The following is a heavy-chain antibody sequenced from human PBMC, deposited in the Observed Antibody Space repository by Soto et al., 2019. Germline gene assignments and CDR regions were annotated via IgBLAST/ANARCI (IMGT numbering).Heavy chain of an antibody. D-gene: IGHD6-13*01. CDR2: VYRTGIT. CDR3: ARARATIAAAAIFDC. CDR1: GGSISTSNW. V-gene: IGHV4-4*02. Sequence: QVQLQESGPGLVKPSGTLSLTCAVSGGSISTSNWWSWVHQPPGKGLEWIGEVYRTGITNYNPSLESRLTISVDKSKNQFSLKLTYVTAADTAVYYCARARATIAAAAIFDCWGQGTLVTVSS. J-gene: IGHJ4*02.